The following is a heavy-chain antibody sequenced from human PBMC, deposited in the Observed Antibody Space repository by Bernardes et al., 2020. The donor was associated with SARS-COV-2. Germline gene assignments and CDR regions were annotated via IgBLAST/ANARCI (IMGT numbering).Heavy chain of an antibody. CDR2: FDPEDGDT. J-gene: IGHJ4*02. CDR1: GYSLSELC. V-gene: IGHV1-24*01. D-gene: IGHD3-22*01. CDR3: ATGAATYYYDSRGYYRLDY. Sequence: ASVKVSCKVSGYSLSELCIHWVRQAPGKGLEWMGSFDPEDGDTIYAQKFQGRVTMTEDTSTDTAYMELSSLRSEDTAVYYCATGAATYYYDSRGYYRLDYWGQGTLVTVSS.